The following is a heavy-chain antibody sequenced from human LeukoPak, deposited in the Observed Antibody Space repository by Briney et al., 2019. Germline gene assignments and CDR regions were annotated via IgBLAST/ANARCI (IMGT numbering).Heavy chain of an antibody. V-gene: IGHV3-74*01. CDR1: GFTFRSYW. Sequence: GGSLRLSCVASGFTFRSYWMHWVRQAPGKGLVWVSRINSDGSSASYADSVKGRFTISRDNAKNTLYLQMNSLRAEDTAVYYCARSQGYDTPHHWGQGTLVTVSS. CDR3: ARSQGYDTPHH. D-gene: IGHD3-22*01. CDR2: INSDGSSA. J-gene: IGHJ5*02.